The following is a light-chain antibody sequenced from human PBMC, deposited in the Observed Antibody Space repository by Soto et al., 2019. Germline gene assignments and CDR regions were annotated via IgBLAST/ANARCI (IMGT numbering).Light chain of an antibody. V-gene: IGLV2-14*01. J-gene: IGLJ1*01. CDR3: SSYTSSSTLDV. Sequence: QPASVSGSPGQSITISCTGTSSDVGGYNYVSWYQHHPGKAPKLMIYEVSNRPSGVSNRFSGSKSGNTASLTISGLQAEDEADYYCSSYTSSSTLDVFGTGTKLTVL. CDR2: EVS. CDR1: SSDVGGYNY.